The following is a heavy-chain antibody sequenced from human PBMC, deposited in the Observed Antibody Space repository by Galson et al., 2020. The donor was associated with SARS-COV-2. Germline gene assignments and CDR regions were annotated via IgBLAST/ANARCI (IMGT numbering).Heavy chain of an antibody. V-gene: IGHV3-53*01. CDR1: GFTVSSNY. CDR3: ARDPPTLVGHHAFDI. Sequence: GGSLRLSCAASGFTVSSNYMSWVRQAPGKGLEWVSVIYSGGSTYYADSVKGRFTISRDNSKNTLYLQMNSLRAEDTAVYYCARDPPTLVGHHAFDIWGQGTMVTVSS. D-gene: IGHD6-6*01. J-gene: IGHJ3*02. CDR2: IYSGGST.